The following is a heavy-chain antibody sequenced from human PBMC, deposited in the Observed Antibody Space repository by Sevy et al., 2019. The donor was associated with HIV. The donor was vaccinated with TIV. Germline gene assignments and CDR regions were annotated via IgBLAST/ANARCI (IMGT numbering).Heavy chain of an antibody. V-gene: IGHV1-69*05. J-gene: IGHJ4*02. CDR3: AKEGDGSGSYFDC. D-gene: IGHD3-10*01. CDR1: GGTFSNYA. CDR2: IIPIFGTA. Sequence: ASVKVSCKASGGTFSNYAISWVRQAPGQGLEWMGGIIPIFGTANYVQKFQGRVTITTDESRSTAYMVLSSLRSEDTAVYLCAKEGDGSGSYFDCWGQGTLVTVSS.